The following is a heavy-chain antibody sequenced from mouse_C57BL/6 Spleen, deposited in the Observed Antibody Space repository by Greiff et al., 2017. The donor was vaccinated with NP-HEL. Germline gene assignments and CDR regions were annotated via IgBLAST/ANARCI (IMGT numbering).Heavy chain of an antibody. Sequence: QVQLQQSGAELVKPGASVKLSCKASGYTFTSYWMHWVKQRPGQGLEWIGMIHPNSGSTNYNEKFKSKATLTVDKSSSTAYMQLSSLTSEDSAVYYCARSRDGSSYWYFDVWGTGTTVTVSS. D-gene: IGHD1-1*01. CDR3: ARSRDGSSYWYFDV. J-gene: IGHJ1*03. V-gene: IGHV1-64*01. CDR1: GYTFTSYW. CDR2: IHPNSGST.